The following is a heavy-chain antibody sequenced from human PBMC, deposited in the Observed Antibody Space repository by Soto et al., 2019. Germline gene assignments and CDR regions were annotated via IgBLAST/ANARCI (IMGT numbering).Heavy chain of an antibody. CDR2: IWYDGSNK. CDR1: GFTFSSYG. V-gene: IGHV3-33*01. J-gene: IGHJ4*01. CDR3: ASDSLPLWFGEYMLGDF. Sequence: PGGSLRLSCAASGFTFSSYGMHWVRQAPGKGLEWVAVIWYDGSNKYYADSVKGRFTISRDNSKNTLYLQMNSLRAEDTAVYYCASDSLPLWFGEYMLGDFRGQGSLVTGSS. D-gene: IGHD3-10*01.